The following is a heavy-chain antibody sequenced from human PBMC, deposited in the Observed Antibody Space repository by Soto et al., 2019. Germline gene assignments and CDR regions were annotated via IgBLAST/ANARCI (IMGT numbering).Heavy chain of an antibody. CDR3: ARVHDY. CDR2: IYHSGST. V-gene: IGHV4-30-2*01. CDR1: GGSISSGGYS. Sequence: SETLSLTCAVSGGSISSGGYSWSWIRQPPGKGLEWIGYIYHSGSTYYNPSLKSRVTISVDRSKNQFSLKLTSVTAADTAVYYCARVHDYWGQGTLLTVSS. J-gene: IGHJ4*02.